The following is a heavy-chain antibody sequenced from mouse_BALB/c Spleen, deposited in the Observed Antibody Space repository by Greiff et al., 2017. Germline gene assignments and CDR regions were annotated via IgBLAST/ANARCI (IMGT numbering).Heavy chain of an antibody. CDR3: AMYGNSYFDV. D-gene: IGHD2-10*02. V-gene: IGHV1-14*01. CDR2: INPYNDGT. Sequence: EVKLVESGPELVKPGASVKMSCKASGYTFTSYVMHWVKQKPGQGLEWIGYINPYNDGTKYNEKFKGKATLTSDKSSSTAYMELSSLTSEDSAVYYCAMYGNSYFDVWGAGTTVTVSS. J-gene: IGHJ1*01. CDR1: GYTFTSYV.